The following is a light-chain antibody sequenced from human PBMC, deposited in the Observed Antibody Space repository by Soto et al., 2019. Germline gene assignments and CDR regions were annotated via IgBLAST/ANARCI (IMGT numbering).Light chain of an antibody. CDR1: LSVSSSY. Sequence: NVFTQSPGNLSLSPGERATLSCRASLSVSSSYLAWYQQKPGQAPRLLIYGASSRATGIPDRFSGSGSGTDFTLTISRLEPEDFAVYYCQQYGSSSWTFGQGTKVDI. V-gene: IGKV3-20*01. CDR2: GAS. CDR3: QQYGSSSWT. J-gene: IGKJ1*01.